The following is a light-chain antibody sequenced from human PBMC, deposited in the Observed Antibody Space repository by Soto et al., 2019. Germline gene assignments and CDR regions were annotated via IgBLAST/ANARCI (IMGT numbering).Light chain of an antibody. CDR1: QSVERTY. J-gene: IGKJ1*01. CDR2: GAF. Sequence: EIVLTQSPGTLSLSPGERATLSCRVSQSVERTYVAWYQQKPGQAPRLLIYGAFNRATGIPERFSGSGSGTDFTLTISSLEPEDFDVYYCQQSGIPWPLGQGTKVDI. V-gene: IGKV3-20*01. CDR3: QQSGIPWP.